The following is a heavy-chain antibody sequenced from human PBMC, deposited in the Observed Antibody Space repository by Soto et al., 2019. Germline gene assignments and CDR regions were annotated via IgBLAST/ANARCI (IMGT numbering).Heavy chain of an antibody. D-gene: IGHD3-3*01. CDR2: ISSDGETK. J-gene: IGHJ3*01. Sequence: QVHLVESGGGVVQPGRSLRLSCVVSGVTFRTYGIHWVRQAPGKGLEWVAVISSDGETKVYADSVKGRFTISKDTSKNTVFLQMTSLATEDTALYFCAKSDKGVFGVVMSPALDPFDVWGQGTLVAVSS. V-gene: IGHV3-30*18. CDR1: GVTFRTYG. CDR3: AKSDKGVFGVVMSPALDPFDV.